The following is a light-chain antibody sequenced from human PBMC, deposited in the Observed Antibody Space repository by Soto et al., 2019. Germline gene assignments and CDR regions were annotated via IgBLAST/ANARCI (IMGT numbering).Light chain of an antibody. CDR2: GAS. Sequence: EIVMTQSPATLSLSPGERATLSCRASQSVSSSYLSWYQQKPGQAPRLLIYGASTRATGIPARFSGSGSGTDFTLTISSLQPEDFAVYYCQQYNNWPRTFGQGTKV. CDR1: QSVSSSY. CDR3: QQYNNWPRT. J-gene: IGKJ1*01. V-gene: IGKV3D-7*01.